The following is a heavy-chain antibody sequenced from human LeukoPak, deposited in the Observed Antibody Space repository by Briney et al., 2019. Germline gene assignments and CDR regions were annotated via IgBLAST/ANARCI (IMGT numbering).Heavy chain of an antibody. CDR2: IYYSGST. D-gene: IGHD3-3*01. Sequence: PSETLSLTCTVSGGSIRSSYYYWGWIRQPPGKGLEWIGYIYYSGSTNYNPSLKSRVTISVYTSKNQFSLKLSSVTAADTAVYYCARNSPMPTYYDFWSGYLGYYGMDVWGQGTTVTVSS. J-gene: IGHJ6*02. V-gene: IGHV4-61*05. CDR1: GGSIRSSYYY. CDR3: ARNSPMPTYYDFWSGYLGYYGMDV.